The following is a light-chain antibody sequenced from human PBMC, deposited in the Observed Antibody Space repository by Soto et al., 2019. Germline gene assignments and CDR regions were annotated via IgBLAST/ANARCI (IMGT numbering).Light chain of an antibody. CDR3: QQRSNWPRVT. Sequence: EIVMKQSPATLSGSPGKRASLSCRASQSVSSYLAWYQQKPCQAPRLLICDASNRATGIPARFSGSGSGTDFTLTIGVLEPEDFAVYDCQQRSNWPRVTFGQGTKVDIK. CDR1: QSVSSY. V-gene: IGKV3-11*01. J-gene: IGKJ1*01. CDR2: DAS.